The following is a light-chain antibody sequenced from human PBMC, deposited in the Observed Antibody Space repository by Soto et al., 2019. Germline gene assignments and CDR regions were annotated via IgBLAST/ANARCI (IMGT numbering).Light chain of an antibody. Sequence: EIVLTQSPGTLSLSPGERATLSCRASQTISSNYFAWYQQKPGQAPRLLIYGISTRATGIPDRFSGSGSGTDFTLTISRLEPEDFAVYYCEQYGSSPRTFGQGTKVEIK. CDR1: QTISSNY. CDR3: EQYGSSPRT. CDR2: GIS. V-gene: IGKV3-20*01. J-gene: IGKJ1*01.